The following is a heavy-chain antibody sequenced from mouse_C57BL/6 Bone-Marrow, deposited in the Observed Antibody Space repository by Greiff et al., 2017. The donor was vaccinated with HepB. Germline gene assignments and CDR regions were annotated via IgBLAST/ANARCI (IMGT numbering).Heavy chain of an antibody. CDR3: ARGYYYGSSYERGAMDY. CDR2: ISSGSSTI. Sequence: EVQLVESGGGLVKPGGSLKLSCAASGFTFSDYGMHWVRQAPEKGLEWVAYISSGSSTIYYADTVKGRFTISRDNAKNTLFLQMTSLRSEDTAMYYCARGYYYGSSYERGAMDYWGQGTSVTVSS. J-gene: IGHJ4*01. CDR1: GFTFSDYG. D-gene: IGHD1-1*01. V-gene: IGHV5-17*01.